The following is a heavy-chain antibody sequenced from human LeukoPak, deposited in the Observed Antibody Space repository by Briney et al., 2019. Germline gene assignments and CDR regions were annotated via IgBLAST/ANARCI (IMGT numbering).Heavy chain of an antibody. D-gene: IGHD2-21*01. CDR3: ARDAVAGGR. CDR1: GFSFSSYS. V-gene: IGHV3-21*01. Sequence: PGGSLRLSCAASGFSFSSYSMNWVRQAPGKGLEWVSSITSGSSYIYYADSVKGRFTISRDNAKNSLYREMNGLRAEDTAVYFCARDAVAGGRWGQGTLVTVSS. CDR2: ITSGSSYI. J-gene: IGHJ4*02.